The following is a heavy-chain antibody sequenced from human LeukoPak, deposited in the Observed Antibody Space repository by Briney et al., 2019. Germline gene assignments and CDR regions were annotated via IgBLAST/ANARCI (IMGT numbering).Heavy chain of an antibody. D-gene: IGHD3-16*01. CDR3: ARVLDLSKRGLDAFDI. CDR1: GGSISSYF. J-gene: IGHJ3*02. V-gene: IGHV4-59*01. CDR2: VYYSGST. Sequence: SETLSLTCTVSGGSISSYFRSWIRQPPGKGLEWIGYVYYSGSTNYNPSLKSRVTISVDTSKKQFPLKLSSATAADTAVYYCARVLDLSKRGLDAFDIWGQGTMVTVSS.